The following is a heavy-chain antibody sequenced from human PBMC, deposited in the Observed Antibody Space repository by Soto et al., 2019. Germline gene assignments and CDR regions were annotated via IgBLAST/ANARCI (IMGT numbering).Heavy chain of an antibody. CDR3: ATRDY. J-gene: IGHJ4*02. CDR1: GVSITNYF. Sequence: SETLSLTCTVSGVSITNYFWNWIRQPPGKGLEWIGYISSSGNTNYNPSLKSRVTISVDTSKNQFSLKLTSLTAADTAVYYCATRDYWGQGTLVTVSS. CDR2: ISSSGNT. V-gene: IGHV4-59*01.